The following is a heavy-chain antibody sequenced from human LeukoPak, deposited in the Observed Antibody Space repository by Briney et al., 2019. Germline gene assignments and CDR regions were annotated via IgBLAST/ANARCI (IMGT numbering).Heavy chain of an antibody. D-gene: IGHD2-2*01. Sequence: SVKVSCKASGGTFSSYTISWVRQAPGQGLEWMGRIIPILGIANYAQKFQGRVTITADKSTSTAYMELSSLRSEDTAVYYCARSPQYCSSTSCYGNYYYMDVWGKGTTVTVSS. CDR3: ARSPQYCSSTSCYGNYYYMDV. J-gene: IGHJ6*03. V-gene: IGHV1-69*02. CDR2: IIPILGIA. CDR1: GGTFSSYT.